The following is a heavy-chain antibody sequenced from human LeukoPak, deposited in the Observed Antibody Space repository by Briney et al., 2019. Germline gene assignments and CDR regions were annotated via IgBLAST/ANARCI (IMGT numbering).Heavy chain of an antibody. V-gene: IGHV3-48*01. J-gene: IGHJ5*02. CDR2: ISSNSNTI. CDR3: ARSDGDYDFWSGYSFRSNNWFDP. CDR1: GFTFSSYS. Sequence: GGSLRLSCAASGFTFSSYSMNWVRQAPGKGLEWVSYISSNSNTIYYADSVKGRFTISRDNAKNSLYLQMNSLRAEDTAVYYCARSDGDYDFWSGYSFRSNNWFDPWGQGTLVTVSS. D-gene: IGHD3-3*01.